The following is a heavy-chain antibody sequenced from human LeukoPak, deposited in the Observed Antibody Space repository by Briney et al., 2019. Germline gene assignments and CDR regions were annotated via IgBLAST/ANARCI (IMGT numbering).Heavy chain of an antibody. V-gene: IGHV3-23*01. J-gene: IGHJ1*01. Sequence: GGSLKLSCAASGFTFSSYAMSWVRQAPGKGLEWVSAISGSGGSTYYADSVKGRFTISRDNSKNTLYLQMNSLRAEDTAMYYCVRDRGSGSYGYFQNWGQGTLVTVSS. CDR3: VRDRGSGSYGYFQN. CDR2: ISGSGGST. CDR1: GFTFSSYA. D-gene: IGHD3-10*01.